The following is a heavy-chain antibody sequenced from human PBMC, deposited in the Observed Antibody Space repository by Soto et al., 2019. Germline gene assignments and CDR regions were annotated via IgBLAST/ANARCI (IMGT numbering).Heavy chain of an antibody. CDR2: IYGVDSDT. Sequence: GESLKISCSVSAYIFANYWIGWVRQMPGKGLEWMGIIYGVDSDTKYSPSFRGQVTISADKSILTAYLQWSSLKASDTAIYYCASLSRLGPQSPFDYWGRGTLVTVSS. CDR1: AYIFANYW. D-gene: IGHD1-26*01. V-gene: IGHV5-51*01. CDR3: ASLSRLGPQSPFDY. J-gene: IGHJ4*02.